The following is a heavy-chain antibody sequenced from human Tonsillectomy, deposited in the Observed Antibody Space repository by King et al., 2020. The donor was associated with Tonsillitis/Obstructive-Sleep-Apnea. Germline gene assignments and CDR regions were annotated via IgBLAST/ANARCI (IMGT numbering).Heavy chain of an antibody. J-gene: IGHJ4*02. CDR1: GGSISSTLYY. Sequence: LQLQESGPGLVKPSETLSLTCTVSGGSISSTLYYWGWIRQPPGKGLEWIGSMYYSGTTYYNPSLKSRVTISVATSKNQFSLKLSSVTAADTAVYYCARHYYAGSGTYRPFDHRGQGTPVNVS. CDR3: ARHYYAGSGTYRPFDH. V-gene: IGHV4-39*01. D-gene: IGHD3-16*02. CDR2: MYYSGTT.